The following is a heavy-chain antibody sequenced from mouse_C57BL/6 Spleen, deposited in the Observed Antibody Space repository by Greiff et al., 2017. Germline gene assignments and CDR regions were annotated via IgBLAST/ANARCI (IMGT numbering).Heavy chain of an antibody. CDR1: GYTFTDYY. CDR3: ALYGSSFPFGY. V-gene: IGHV1-26*01. CDR2: INPNNGGT. Sequence: EVQLQQSGPELVKPGASVKISCKASGYTFTDYYMNWVKQSHGKSLEWIGDINPNNGGTSYNQKFKGKATLTVDKSSSTAYMELRSLTSEDSAVYYCALYGSSFPFGYWGQGTTLTVSS. J-gene: IGHJ2*01. D-gene: IGHD1-1*01.